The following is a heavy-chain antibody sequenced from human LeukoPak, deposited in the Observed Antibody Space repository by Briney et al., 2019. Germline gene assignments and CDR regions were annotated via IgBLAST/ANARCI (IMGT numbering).Heavy chain of an antibody. D-gene: IGHD3-22*01. CDR1: GFTFSSYS. V-gene: IGHV3-21*01. Sequence: GGSLRLSCAASGFTFSSYSMNWVGQAPGKGVEGVSSISSSSSYIYYADSVKGRFTISRDNAKNSLYLQMNSLRAEDTAVYYCARDGLPLYDSSGYYYGHFDYWGQGTLVTVSS. J-gene: IGHJ4*02. CDR3: ARDGLPLYDSSGYYYGHFDY. CDR2: ISSSSSYI.